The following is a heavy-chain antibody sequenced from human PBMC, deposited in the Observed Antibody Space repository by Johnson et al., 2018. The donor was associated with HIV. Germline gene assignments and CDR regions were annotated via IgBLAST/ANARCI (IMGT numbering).Heavy chain of an antibody. CDR3: ARDLAPRPPARLDVFDV. J-gene: IGHJ3*01. V-gene: IGHV3-30*03. D-gene: IGHD2-15*01. CDR2: ISYDGSTK. CDR1: GFTFSSYG. Sequence: QMQLVESGGGVVQPGRSLRFSCAASGFTFSSYGMHWVRQAPGKGLEWVAVISYDGSTKYYADSVKGRFTISRDNYKNTLYLQMSSVRPEDTAVYYCARDLAPRPPARLDVFDVWGQGTMVTVS.